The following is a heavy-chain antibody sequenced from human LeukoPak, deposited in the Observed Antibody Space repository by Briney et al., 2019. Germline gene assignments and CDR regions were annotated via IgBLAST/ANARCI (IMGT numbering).Heavy chain of an antibody. D-gene: IGHD2-15*01. CDR1: GGSIRSYY. J-gene: IGHJ4*02. CDR2: IYYSGST. V-gene: IGHV4-59*08. Sequence: PSETLSLTCTVSGGSIRSYYWSWIRQPPGKGLEWIGYIYYSGSTNYNPSLKSRVTISVDTSKNQFSLKLSSVTAADTAVYYCARSDCSGGSCLTGYWGQGTLVTVSS. CDR3: ARSDCSGGSCLTGY.